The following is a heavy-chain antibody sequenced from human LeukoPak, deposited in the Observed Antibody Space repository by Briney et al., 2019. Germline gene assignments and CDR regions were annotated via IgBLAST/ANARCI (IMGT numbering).Heavy chain of an antibody. V-gene: IGHV3-53*01. CDR2: IYSGGST. D-gene: IGHD1-26*01. J-gene: IGHJ4*02. CDR3: TRVVGGSGSYRTHFDY. CDR1: GFTVSSNY. Sequence: GGSLRLSCAASGFTVSSNYMNWVRQAPGKGLEWVSVIYSGGSTYYADSVKGRFTISRDNSKNTLYLQMNSLRAEDTAVYYCTRVVGGSGSYRTHFDYWGQGTLVTVST.